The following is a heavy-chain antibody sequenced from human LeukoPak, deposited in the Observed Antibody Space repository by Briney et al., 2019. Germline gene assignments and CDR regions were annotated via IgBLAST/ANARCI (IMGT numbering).Heavy chain of an antibody. J-gene: IGHJ4*02. D-gene: IGHD3-22*01. CDR1: GYSFTSYW. CDR3: ARQDYYDSSGQFDY. Sequence: GESLQISCQGSGYSFTSYWIGWVRQMPGKGLEWMGITYPGDSDTRYSPSFQGQVTISADKSISTAYLQWSSLKASDTAMYYCARQDYYDSSGQFDYWGQGTLVTVSS. V-gene: IGHV5-51*01. CDR2: TYPGDSDT.